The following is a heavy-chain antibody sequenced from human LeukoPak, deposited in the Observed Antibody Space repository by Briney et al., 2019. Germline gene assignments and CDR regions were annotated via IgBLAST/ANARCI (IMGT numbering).Heavy chain of an antibody. CDR1: GYTFNNFV. D-gene: IGHD4-23*01. Sequence: RASVKVSCKASGYTFNNFVVTCVRPAPGQGLEWVGWINPHSFSTRYAEKVQGRVNMTTETSTTTVYRQLRGRTFDDTAVYFCARGQTLYYWGQGTTVTVSS. V-gene: IGHV1-18*01. CDR3: ARGQTLYY. J-gene: IGHJ4*02. CDR2: INPHSFST.